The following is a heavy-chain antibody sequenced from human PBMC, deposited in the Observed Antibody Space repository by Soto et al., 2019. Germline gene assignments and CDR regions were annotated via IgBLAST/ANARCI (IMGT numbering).Heavy chain of an antibody. D-gene: IGHD6-13*01. V-gene: IGHV4-30-4*01. Sequence: PSETLSLTCTVSGGSISSGDYYWSWIRQPPGKGLEWIGYIYYSGSTYYNPSLKSRVTISVDTSKNQFSLKLSSVTAADTAVYYCAKGISRQQLVTNFDYWGQGTLVTVSS. J-gene: IGHJ4*02. CDR2: IYYSGST. CDR3: AKGISRQQLVTNFDY. CDR1: GGSISSGDYY.